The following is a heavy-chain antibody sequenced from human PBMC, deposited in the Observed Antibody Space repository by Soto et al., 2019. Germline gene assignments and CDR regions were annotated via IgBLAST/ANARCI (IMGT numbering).Heavy chain of an antibody. CDR3: AKGFSYGERYYFDY. CDR1: GFSFSSNV. Sequence: SGGSLRLSCAASGFSFSSNVMHWVRQAPGKGLEWVALISYDGSNKYYADSVKGRFTISRDNSKNTLYLQMNSLRPEDTAVYYCAKGFSYGERYYFDYWGQGTLVTVSS. J-gene: IGHJ4*02. D-gene: IGHD4-17*01. CDR2: ISYDGSNK. V-gene: IGHV3-30*18.